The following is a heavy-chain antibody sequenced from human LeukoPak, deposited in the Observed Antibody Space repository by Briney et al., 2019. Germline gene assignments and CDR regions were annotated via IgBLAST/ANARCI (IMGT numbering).Heavy chain of an antibody. CDR2: IYTSGST. V-gene: IGHV4-4*07. Sequence: SETLSLTCTVSGGSISSYYWSWIRQPAGKGLEWIGRIYTSGSTNYNPSLKSRVTMSVDTSKNQFSLKLSSVTAADTAVYYCARHPENSYSSSWYPSYYFDYWGQGTLVTVSS. J-gene: IGHJ4*02. D-gene: IGHD6-13*01. CDR3: ARHPENSYSSSWYPSYYFDY. CDR1: GGSISSYY.